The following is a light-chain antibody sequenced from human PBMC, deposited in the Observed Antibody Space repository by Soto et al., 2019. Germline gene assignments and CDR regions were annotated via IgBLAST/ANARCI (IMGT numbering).Light chain of an antibody. J-gene: IGLJ1*01. V-gene: IGLV1-44*01. CDR3: AAWDDSLNGLV. Sequence: QSVLTQPPSASGTPGQRVTISCSGSSSNIGSNTVNWYQQLPGTAPKLLIYNNNERPSGVPDRFSGSKSDTSASLAISGLQSADEADYYCAAWDDSLNGLVFGTGTKLTVL. CDR2: NNN. CDR1: SSNIGSNT.